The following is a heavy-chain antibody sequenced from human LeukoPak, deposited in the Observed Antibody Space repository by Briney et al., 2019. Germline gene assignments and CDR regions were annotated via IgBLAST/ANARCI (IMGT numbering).Heavy chain of an antibody. CDR2: INPKNGDT. J-gene: IGHJ4*02. V-gene: IGHV1-2*02. D-gene: IGHD3-16*01. Sequence: ASVKVSCKASGYTFTSYDINWVRQATGQGLEWMGWINPKNGDTNSAQKFQGRVTMTRDTSINTAYMELSRLTSDDTAMYYCARDGALDYWGQGTLVTVSS. CDR1: GYTFTSYD. CDR3: ARDGALDY.